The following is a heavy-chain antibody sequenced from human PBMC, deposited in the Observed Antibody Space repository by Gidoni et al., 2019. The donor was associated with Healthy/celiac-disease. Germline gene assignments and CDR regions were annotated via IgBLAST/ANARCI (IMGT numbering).Heavy chain of an antibody. CDR1: GFTFGDYA. V-gene: IGHV3-49*03. Sequence: EVQLVESGGGLVQPGRSLRLSCTASGFTFGDYAMSWFRQAPGQGLEWVGFIRSKAYGGTTEYAASLKGRFTISRDDSTSIAYLQMNSLKTEDTAVYYCTRAVRDSYDFWSGYYGAPTYYYYMDVWGKGTTVTVSS. J-gene: IGHJ6*03. CDR3: TRAVRDSYDFWSGYYGAPTYYYYMDV. D-gene: IGHD3-3*01. CDR2: IRSKAYGGTT.